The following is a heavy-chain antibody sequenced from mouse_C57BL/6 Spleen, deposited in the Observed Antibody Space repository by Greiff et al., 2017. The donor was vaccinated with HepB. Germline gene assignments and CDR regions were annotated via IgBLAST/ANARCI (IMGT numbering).Heavy chain of an antibody. CDR2: IYPGDGDT. CDR1: GYAFSSSW. V-gene: IGHV1-82*01. CDR3: ARYPPLITTVVATEGFDY. D-gene: IGHD1-1*01. Sequence: VHLVESGPELVKPGASVKISCKASGYAFSSSWMNWVKQRPGKGLEWIGRIYPGDGDTNYNGKFKGKATLTADKSSSTAYMQLSSLTSEDSAVYFCARYPPLITTVVATEGFDYWGQGTTLTVSS. J-gene: IGHJ2*01.